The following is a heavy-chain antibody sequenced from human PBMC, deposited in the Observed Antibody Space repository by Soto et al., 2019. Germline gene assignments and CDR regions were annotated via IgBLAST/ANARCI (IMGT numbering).Heavy chain of an antibody. V-gene: IGHV3-23*01. Sequence: GGSLRLSCAVSGFTFSSYVMSWVRQAPGKGLEWVSAISGSGGSTYYADSVKGRFTISRDNSKNTLYLQMNSLRADDTAVYYCAKVGYYDSSGHNWFDPWGQGTLVTVSS. CDR2: ISGSGGST. CDR3: AKVGYYDSSGHNWFDP. J-gene: IGHJ5*02. CDR1: GFTFSSYV. D-gene: IGHD3-22*01.